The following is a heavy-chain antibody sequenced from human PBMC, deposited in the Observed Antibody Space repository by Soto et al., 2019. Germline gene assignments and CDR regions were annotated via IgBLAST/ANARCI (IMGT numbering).Heavy chain of an antibody. J-gene: IGHJ5*01. Sequence: VQVLDSGGGLVQPGGSLRLSCAASGFPFSSTDMSWVRQAPGKGLEWVSTIDGSGGATYYADSVRGRFTISRDNSKTTVYLQMSSLRADDTAVYYCAKNSGWFNSWGQGTLVTVSS. CDR2: IDGSGGAT. D-gene: IGHD3-10*01. CDR1: GFPFSSTD. V-gene: IGHV3-23*01. CDR3: AKNSGWFNS.